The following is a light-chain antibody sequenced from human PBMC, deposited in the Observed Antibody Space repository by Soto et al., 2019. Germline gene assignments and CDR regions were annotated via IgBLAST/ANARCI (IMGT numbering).Light chain of an antibody. V-gene: IGKV1-9*01. CDR1: QDISNY. J-gene: IGKJ3*01. CDR3: QRLNTYPFT. CDR2: GAS. Sequence: DIQMTQSPSSVSASVGDRVTITCRTSQDISNYLAWYQQKPGKAPRLLISGASTLRSGVPSTFSGSGSGTEFTLTITSLQPEDFATYYCQRLNTYPFTFGPGTTVDLK.